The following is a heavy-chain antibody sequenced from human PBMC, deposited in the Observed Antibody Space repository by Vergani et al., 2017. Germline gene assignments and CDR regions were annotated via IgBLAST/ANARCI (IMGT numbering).Heavy chain of an antibody. D-gene: IGHD3/OR15-3a*01. J-gene: IGHJ5*02. CDR1: GVSVSSTAFY. V-gene: IGHV4-61*02. CDR3: ARGETRTDWLDP. CDR2: INGSGKI. Sequence: QVQLQESGPGLVKPSQTLSLTCSVSGVSVSSTAFYWNWIRQPAGKGLEWIGRINGSGKINYNPSLESRVPISRDTSKNQFSLKVHSVPAADTAGYYCARGETRTDWLDPWGQGTQVIVSS.